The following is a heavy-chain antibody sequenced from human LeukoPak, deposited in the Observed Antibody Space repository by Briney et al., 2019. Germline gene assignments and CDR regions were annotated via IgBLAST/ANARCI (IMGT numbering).Heavy chain of an antibody. CDR2: IYSSEST. CDR3: ARGGKATVVTM. Sequence: PSETLSLTCTVAGGSINSYYCSWIRQPAGKGLEWIGRIYSSESTNYNPSLKSRVSMSVDTSKNQFSLKLTSVTAADTAVYYCARGGKATVVTMWGQGILVTVSS. CDR1: GGSINSYY. D-gene: IGHD4-23*01. V-gene: IGHV4-4*07. J-gene: IGHJ4*02.